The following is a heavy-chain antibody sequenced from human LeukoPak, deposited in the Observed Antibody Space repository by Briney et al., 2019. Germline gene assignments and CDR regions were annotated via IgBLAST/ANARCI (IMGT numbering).Heavy chain of an antibody. CDR3: ARGDYSNYVFSRY. CDR1: GFTFSSYA. Sequence: GGSLRLSCAASGFTFSSYAMHWVRQAPGKGLEWVAVISYDGSNKYYADSVKGRFTISRDNSENTLYLQMNSLRAEDTAVYYCARGDYSNYVFSRYWGQGTLVTVSS. V-gene: IGHV3-30-3*01. D-gene: IGHD4-11*01. J-gene: IGHJ4*02. CDR2: ISYDGSNK.